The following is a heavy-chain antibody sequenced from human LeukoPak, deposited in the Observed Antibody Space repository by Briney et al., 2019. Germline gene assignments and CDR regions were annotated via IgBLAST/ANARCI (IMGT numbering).Heavy chain of an antibody. J-gene: IGHJ4*02. V-gene: IGHV4-34*01. CDR2: INHSGST. CDR1: GGSFSGYY. Sequence: SETLSLTCAVYGGSFSGYYWSWIRQPPGKGLEWIGEINHSGSTNYNPSLKSRVTISVDTSKNQFSLKLSSVTAADTAVYYCARGRYFDWSASFDYWGQGTLVTVSS. CDR3: ARGRYFDWSASFDY. D-gene: IGHD3-9*01.